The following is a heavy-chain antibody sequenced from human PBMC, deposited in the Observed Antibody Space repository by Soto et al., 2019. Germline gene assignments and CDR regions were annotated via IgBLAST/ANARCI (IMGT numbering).Heavy chain of an antibody. CDR2: INPGDSDT. V-gene: IGHV5-51*01. Sequence: SCKGSGYSFTNYWIGWVRQMPGKGLEWMGIINPGDSDTRYSPSSQGQVTISADKSITTAYLQWSSLKASDTAVYYCVRSFTAGTAGDYWGQGTLVTVSS. CDR3: VRSFTAGTAGDY. CDR1: GYSFTNYW. J-gene: IGHJ4*02. D-gene: IGHD1-1*01.